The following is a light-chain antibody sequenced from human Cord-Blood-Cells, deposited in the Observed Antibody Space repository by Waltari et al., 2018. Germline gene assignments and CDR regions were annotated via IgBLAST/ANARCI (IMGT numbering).Light chain of an antibody. CDR2: EVS. Sequence: QSALTQPASVSGSPGQSITISCTGTSSDVGGYNYVSWYQPHPDKAPKLMIYEVSNRPSGVSNRFSGSKSGNTASLTISGLQAEDEADYYCSSYTSSSTVVFGGGTKLTVL. J-gene: IGLJ2*01. CDR1: SSDVGGYNY. V-gene: IGLV2-14*01. CDR3: SSYTSSSTVV.